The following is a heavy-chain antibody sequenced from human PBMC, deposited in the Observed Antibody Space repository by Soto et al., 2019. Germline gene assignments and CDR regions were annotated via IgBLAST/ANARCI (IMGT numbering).Heavy chain of an antibody. Sequence: ASVKVSCKASGYTFTSYAMHWVRQAPGQRLEWMGWINAGNGNTKYSQKFQGRVTITRDTSASTAYMELSSLRSEDTAVYYCARDVRAATGTKPSWFDPWGQGTLVTVSS. CDR3: ARDVRAATGTKPSWFDP. CDR2: INAGNGNT. D-gene: IGHD6-13*01. V-gene: IGHV1-3*01. CDR1: GYTFTSYA. J-gene: IGHJ5*02.